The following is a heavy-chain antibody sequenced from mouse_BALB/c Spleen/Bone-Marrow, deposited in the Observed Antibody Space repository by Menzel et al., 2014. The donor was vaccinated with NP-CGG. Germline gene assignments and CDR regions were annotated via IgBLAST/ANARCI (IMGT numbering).Heavy chain of an antibody. D-gene: IGHD6-1*01. CDR1: GYTFTSYV. CDR2: INPYNDGT. Sequence: VHVKQSGPELVKPGASVKMSCKASGYTFTSYVMHWVKQKPGQGLEWIGYINPYNDGTKYNEKFKGKATLTSDKSSSTASMELKSLSFEDSAVYFCARGGRIAEALGYWGQGTTLTVSS. CDR3: ARGGRIAEALGY. V-gene: IGHV1-14*01. J-gene: IGHJ2*01.